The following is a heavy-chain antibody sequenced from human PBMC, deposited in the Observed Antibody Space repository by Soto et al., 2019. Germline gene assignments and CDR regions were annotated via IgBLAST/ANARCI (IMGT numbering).Heavy chain of an antibody. CDR1: GLTVSSNY. Sequence: PGGSLKLSCVASGLTVSSNYMSWVRQAPGKGLEWVSVIYSDGSTDYADSVKGRFTISRDNSKNTVYLQMNSLRAEDTAVYYCARERAYYDSSGYYNRYFQHWGQGTLVTVSS. CDR2: IYSDGST. CDR3: ARERAYYDSSGYYNRYFQH. J-gene: IGHJ1*01. V-gene: IGHV3-66*01. D-gene: IGHD3-22*01.